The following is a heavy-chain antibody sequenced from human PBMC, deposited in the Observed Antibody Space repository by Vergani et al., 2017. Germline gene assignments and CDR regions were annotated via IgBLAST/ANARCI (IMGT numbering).Heavy chain of an antibody. CDR1: GDSINSSNYY. V-gene: IGHV4-30-4*01. D-gene: IGHD5/OR15-5a*01. J-gene: IGHJ5*02. CDR3: ARCPVPWWFDP. Sequence: QMQLQESGPGLVKPSQTLSLTCTVSGDSINSSNYYWTWLRQPPGKGLEWIGYIFHDGSTYYDPSLKSRVIMSIDTSKNQFSLNMIFVTAADTAGYYCARCPVPWWFDPGGRGTRVTVSS. CDR2: IFHDGST.